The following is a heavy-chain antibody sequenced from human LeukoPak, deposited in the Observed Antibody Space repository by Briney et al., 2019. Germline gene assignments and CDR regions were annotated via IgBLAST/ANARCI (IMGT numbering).Heavy chain of an antibody. CDR3: ARVGKYCGGDCYSVKY. Sequence: PSQTLSLTCTVSGGSISSGDYYWSWIRQPPGKGLEWIGHIYYSGSTYYNPSLKSRVTISVDTSKNQFSLKLSSVTAADTAVYYCARVGKYCGGDCYSVKYWGQGILVTVSS. CDR2: IYYSGST. CDR1: GGSISSGDYY. V-gene: IGHV4-30-4*08. J-gene: IGHJ4*02. D-gene: IGHD2-21*01.